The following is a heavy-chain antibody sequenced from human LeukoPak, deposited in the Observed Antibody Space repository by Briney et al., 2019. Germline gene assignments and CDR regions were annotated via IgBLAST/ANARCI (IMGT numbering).Heavy chain of an antibody. Sequence: PSETLSLTCAVYGGSFSGYYWSWIRQPPGKGLEWIGEINHSGSTNYNPSLKSRVTISVDTSKNQFSLKLSSVTAADTAVYYCARTTVTSRFEYWGQGTLVTVSS. J-gene: IGHJ4*02. CDR2: INHSGST. CDR1: GGSFSGYY. D-gene: IGHD4-11*01. V-gene: IGHV4-34*01. CDR3: ARTTVTSRFEY.